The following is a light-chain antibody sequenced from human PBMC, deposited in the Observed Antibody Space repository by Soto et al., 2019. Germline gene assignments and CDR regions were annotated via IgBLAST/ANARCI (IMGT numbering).Light chain of an antibody. CDR2: EVN. CDR1: SSDVGGYNY. J-gene: IGLJ1*01. V-gene: IGLV2-14*01. CDR3: SSYTSSRNEV. Sequence: QSALTQPASVSGSPGQSITISCTGTSSDVGGYNYVSWYQQHPDKAPKLIICEVNNRPSGVSYRFSGSKSGNTASLTISGLAAEDEADYLCSSYTSSRNEVFGNGKKVTV.